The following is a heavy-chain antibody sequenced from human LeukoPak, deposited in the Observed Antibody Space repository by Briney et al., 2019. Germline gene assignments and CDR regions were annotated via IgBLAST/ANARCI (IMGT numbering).Heavy chain of an antibody. CDR3: AKDHDDIVVVVAAPIDY. V-gene: IGHV3-30*18. CDR2: ISYDGSNK. Sequence: PGGSLRLSCAASGFTFSSYGMHWVRQAPGKGLEWVAVISYDGSNKYYADSVKGRFTISRDNSKNTLYLQMNSLRAEDTAVYYCAKDHDDIVVVVAAPIDYWGQGTLVTVSS. CDR1: GFTFSSYG. D-gene: IGHD2-15*01. J-gene: IGHJ4*02.